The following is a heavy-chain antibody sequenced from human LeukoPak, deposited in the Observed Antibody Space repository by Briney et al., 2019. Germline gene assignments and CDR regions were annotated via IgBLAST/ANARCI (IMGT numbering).Heavy chain of an antibody. J-gene: IGHJ6*03. CDR3: ARGENYYYYMDV. CDR1: GYTFTSYD. CDR2: MNPNSGNT. Sequence: ASVKVSCKASGYTFTSYDINWVRQATGQGREWMGWMNPNSGNTGYAQKFQGRVTITRNTSISTAYMELSSLRSEDTAVYYCARGENYYYYMDVWGKGTTVTVSS. V-gene: IGHV1-8*03.